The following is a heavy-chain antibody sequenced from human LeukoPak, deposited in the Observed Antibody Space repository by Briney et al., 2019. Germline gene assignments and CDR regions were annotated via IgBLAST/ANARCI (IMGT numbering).Heavy chain of an antibody. J-gene: IGHJ4*02. CDR1: GGTFSSYA. V-gene: IGHV1-69*06. CDR2: IIPIFGTA. CDR3: ARAQWLGFDY. D-gene: IGHD6-19*01. Sequence: GSSVKVSCKASGGTFSSYAISWVRQARGQGLEWMGGIIPIFGTANYAQKFQGRVTITADKSTSTAYMELSSLRSEETAVYYCARAQWLGFDYWGQGTLVTVSS.